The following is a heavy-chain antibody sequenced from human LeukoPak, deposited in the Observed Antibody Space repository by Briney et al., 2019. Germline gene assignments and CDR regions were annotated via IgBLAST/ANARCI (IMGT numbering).Heavy chain of an antibody. CDR3: ARECDDSSGYYYRRLHYFDY. V-gene: IGHV3-20*04. CDR2: INWNGGTP. D-gene: IGHD3-22*01. J-gene: IGHJ4*02. Sequence: GGSLRLSCAASGFTFDGYAMSWVRQTPGKGLEWVSGINWNGGTPGYADSVKGRFTISRDNAKNSLYLQMNSLRAEDTAVYYCARECDDSSGYYYRRLHYFDYWGQGTLVTVS. CDR1: GFTFDGYA.